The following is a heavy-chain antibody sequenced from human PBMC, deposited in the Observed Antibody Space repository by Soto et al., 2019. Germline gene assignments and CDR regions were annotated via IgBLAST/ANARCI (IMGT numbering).Heavy chain of an antibody. D-gene: IGHD1-1*01. V-gene: IGHV1-18*01. Sequence: QVHLVQSGAEVKKPGASVKVSCKVSGYGFTTYGITWVRQAPGQGLEWMAWISAHNGNTNYAQKLQGRVTVTRDTSTSTAYMELRSLRSDDTAVYYCVRGRYGDYWGQGALVTVSS. J-gene: IGHJ4*02. CDR3: VRGRYGDY. CDR1: GYGFTTYG. CDR2: ISAHNGNT.